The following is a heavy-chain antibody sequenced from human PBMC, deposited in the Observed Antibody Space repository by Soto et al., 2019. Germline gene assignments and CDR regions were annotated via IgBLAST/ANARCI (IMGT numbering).Heavy chain of an antibody. J-gene: IGHJ4*02. CDR2: INHSGNT. D-gene: IGHD3-22*01. Sequence: PSETLSLTCAVYGGSFRGYYWSWIRQPPGKGLEWIGEINHSGNTNYNPSLKSRVTISVDTSKNQFSLKLSSVTAADTAVYYCARDTSYYDISDYYDSSGYFDYWGQGTLVTVSS. CDR1: GGSFRGYY. V-gene: IGHV4-34*01. CDR3: ARDTSYYDISDYYDSSGYFDY.